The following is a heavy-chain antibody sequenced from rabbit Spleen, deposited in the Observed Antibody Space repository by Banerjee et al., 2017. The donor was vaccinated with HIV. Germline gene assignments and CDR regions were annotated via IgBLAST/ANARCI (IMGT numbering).Heavy chain of an antibody. CDR1: GFSLSSSYW. Sequence: EESGGDLVKPEGSLTLTCTASGFSLSSSYWICWVRQAPGKGLEWVACIDAGFKGTTYYASWAKGRFTISKTSSTTVTLQMTSLTAADTATYFCARDGSGWGANFNLWGPGTLVTVS. CDR3: ARDGSGWGANFNL. CDR2: IDAGFKGTT. D-gene: IGHD4-1*01. V-gene: IGHV1S45*01. J-gene: IGHJ4*01.